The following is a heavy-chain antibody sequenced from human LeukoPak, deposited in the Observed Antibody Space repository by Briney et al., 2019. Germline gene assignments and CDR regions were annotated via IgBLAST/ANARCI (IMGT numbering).Heavy chain of an antibody. CDR3: ASQGPSSSGDY. J-gene: IGHJ4*02. D-gene: IGHD6-13*01. V-gene: IGHV1-69*06. CDR2: IIPIFGTA. CDR1: GGTFSSYA. Sequence: SVKVSCKASGGTFSSYAISWVRQAPGQGLEWMGGIIPIFGTANYAQKFQGRVTMTADKSTSTAHMELSSLRSEDTAVYYCASQGPSSSGDYWGQGTLVTVSS.